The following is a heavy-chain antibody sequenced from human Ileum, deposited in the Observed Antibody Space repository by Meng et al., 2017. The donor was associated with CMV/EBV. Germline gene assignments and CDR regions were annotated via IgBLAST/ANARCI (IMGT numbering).Heavy chain of an antibody. CDR1: CDSFSSSSAS. V-gene: IGHV6-1*01. CDR3: ARDSSGDFDY. Sequence: CAVSCDSFSSSSASSHWIRPSPSRGLEWLGRTYYRSKSYTAYAVSVNSRISINPHTSTNQFSLQLNSVTPEDTAVYYCARDSSGDFDYWGQGTLVTVSS. J-gene: IGHJ4*02. CDR2: TYYRSKSYT. D-gene: IGHD6-19*01.